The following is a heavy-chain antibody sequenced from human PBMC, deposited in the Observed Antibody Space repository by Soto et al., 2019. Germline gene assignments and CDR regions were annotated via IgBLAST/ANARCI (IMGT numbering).Heavy chain of an antibody. Sequence: QEQLVESGGGVVQPGRSLRLSCAASGFIFANYGMHWVRQAPGKGLEWVALITYEGSNKYYADAVKGRFTISRDNAKNMVSLQMDRLRAEDTAVYYCAKARGANNWANYDGLDVWGQGTTVTVSS. V-gene: IGHV3-30*18. CDR3: AKARGANNWANYDGLDV. D-gene: IGHD1-1*01. J-gene: IGHJ6*02. CDR1: GFIFANYG. CDR2: ITYEGSNK.